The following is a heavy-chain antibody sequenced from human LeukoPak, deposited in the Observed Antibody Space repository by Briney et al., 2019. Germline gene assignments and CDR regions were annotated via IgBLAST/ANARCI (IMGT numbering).Heavy chain of an antibody. CDR3: AREARINSSSWYYYYYYYYMDV. CDR1: GFAFSSHG. J-gene: IGHJ6*03. CDR2: VSSTSSV. Sequence: GGSLRLSCAASGFAFSSHGMNWVRQAPGKGLEWISYVSSTSSVYYADSVKGRFTISRDNAKNSLYLQMNSLRAEDTAVYYCAREARINSSSWYYYYYYYYMDVWGKGTTVTVSS. D-gene: IGHD6-13*01. V-gene: IGHV3-48*01.